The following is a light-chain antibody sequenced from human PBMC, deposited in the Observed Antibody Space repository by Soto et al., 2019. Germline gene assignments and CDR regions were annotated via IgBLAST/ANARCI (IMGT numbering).Light chain of an antibody. CDR2: KAS. J-gene: IGKJ1*01. CDR3: QHYNSYSEA. CDR1: QSISSW. V-gene: IGKV1-5*03. Sequence: DIHITQSTSTLSVSVGDRVTITFRASQSISSWLAWYQQKPGKAPKLLIYKASTLNSGVPSRFSGSGSGTEFTLTISSLQPDDFATYYCQHYNSYSEAFGQGTKVDIK.